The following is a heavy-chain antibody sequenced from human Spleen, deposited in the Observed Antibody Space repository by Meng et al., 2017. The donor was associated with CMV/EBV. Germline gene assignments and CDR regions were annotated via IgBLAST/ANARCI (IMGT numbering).Heavy chain of an antibody. Sequence: ASVKVSCKASGYIFTDYGISWIRQAPGQGLEWMGWISGYNGQTNYTQKIQGRVTMTTDTSTSTVYMELRGLRSDDTAVYYCAREWGKVRIIYGMDVWGQGTTVTVSS. J-gene: IGHJ6*02. CDR1: GYIFTDYG. CDR2: ISGYNGQT. D-gene: IGHD3-16*01. CDR3: AREWGKVRIIYGMDV. V-gene: IGHV1-18*01.